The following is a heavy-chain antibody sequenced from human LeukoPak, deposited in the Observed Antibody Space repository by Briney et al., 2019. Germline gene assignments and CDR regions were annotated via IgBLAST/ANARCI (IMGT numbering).Heavy chain of an antibody. Sequence: SETLSLTCTVSGYSISSGYYWGWIRQPPGKGLEWIGSIYHSGSTYYNPSLKSRVTISVDTSKNQFSLKLSSVTAAVTAVYYCARVGGYDYAFDIWGQGTMVTVSS. CDR1: GYSISSGYY. D-gene: IGHD5-12*01. V-gene: IGHV4-38-2*02. CDR2: IYHSGST. J-gene: IGHJ3*02. CDR3: ARVGGYDYAFDI.